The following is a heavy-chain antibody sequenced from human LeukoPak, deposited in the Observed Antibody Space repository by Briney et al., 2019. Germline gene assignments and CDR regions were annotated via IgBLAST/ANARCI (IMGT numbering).Heavy chain of an antibody. Sequence: GGSLRLSCAASGFTSSSYAMHWVRQAPGKGLEYVSAISSNGGSTYYANSVKGRFTISRDNSKNTVYLQMGSLRAEDMAVYYCARASYGYGNNWFDPWGQGTLVTVSS. J-gene: IGHJ5*02. V-gene: IGHV3-64*01. CDR2: ISSNGGST. CDR3: ARASYGYGNNWFDP. CDR1: GFTSSSYA. D-gene: IGHD5-18*01.